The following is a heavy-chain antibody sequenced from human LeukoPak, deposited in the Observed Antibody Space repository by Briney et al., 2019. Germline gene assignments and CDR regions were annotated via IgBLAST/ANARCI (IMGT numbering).Heavy chain of an antibody. J-gene: IGHJ4*02. CDR2: IHSSGSTI. V-gene: IGHV3-48*01. CDR3: ARDHWGNRGDYDFDY. Sequence: GGSLRLSCTASGFTFSDYSMNWVRQAPGKGLEWVSYIHSSGSTIYYADSVKDRFTNSRDNAKNSLYLQMNSLRGEDTAVYYCARDHWGNRGDYDFDYWGQGTLVTVSS. D-gene: IGHD4-17*01. CDR1: GFTFSDYS.